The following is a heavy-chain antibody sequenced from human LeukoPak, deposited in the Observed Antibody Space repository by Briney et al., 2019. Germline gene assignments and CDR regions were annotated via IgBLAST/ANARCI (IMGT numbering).Heavy chain of an antibody. CDR2: ISYDGSNK. Sequence: GALRLSCAASGFTFSSYGMHWVRQVPGKGLEWVAVISYDGSNKYYADSVKGRFTISRDNSKNTLYLQMNSLRAEDTAVYYCAKEDSSGWAGAFDIWGQGTMVTVSS. CDR1: GFTFSSYG. CDR3: AKEDSSGWAGAFDI. D-gene: IGHD6-19*01. V-gene: IGHV3-30*18. J-gene: IGHJ3*02.